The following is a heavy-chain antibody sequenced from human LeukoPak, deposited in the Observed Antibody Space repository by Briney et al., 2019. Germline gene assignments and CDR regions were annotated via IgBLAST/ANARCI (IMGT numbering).Heavy chain of an antibody. Sequence: KTSETLSLTCSVTGGSISSFYWSWIRQPPGKGLEWIGYIFYSGSTNYNPPLKTRVTISVDTYKNQISLKVSSVTAADAAVYYCAREEDDSSGHRYLDHWGQGSLVTVSS. J-gene: IGHJ4*02. D-gene: IGHD3-22*01. CDR1: GGSISSFY. CDR2: IFYSGST. CDR3: AREEDDSSGHRYLDH. V-gene: IGHV4-59*01.